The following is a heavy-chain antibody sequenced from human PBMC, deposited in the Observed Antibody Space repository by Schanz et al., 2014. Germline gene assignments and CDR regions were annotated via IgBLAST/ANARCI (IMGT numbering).Heavy chain of an antibody. CDR2: ISVYTGNT. Sequence: QVHLVQSGAEVKRPGASVKVSCKASGYTFTTYAMSWVRQATGQGLEWVGWISVYTGNTKYGQKVQGRVTMTADTSTNTAYMELRSLRSDDTAVYYCARDRRFFDRDDLYYFDSWGQGTLXTVSS. V-gene: IGHV1-18*01. J-gene: IGHJ4*02. D-gene: IGHD3-3*01. CDR1: GYTFTTYA. CDR3: ARDRRFFDRDDLYYFDS.